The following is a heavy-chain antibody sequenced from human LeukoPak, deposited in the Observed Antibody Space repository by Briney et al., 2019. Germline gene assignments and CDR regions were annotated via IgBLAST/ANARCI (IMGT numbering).Heavy chain of an antibody. D-gene: IGHD1-26*01. CDR3: ARGKWELPHYFDY. V-gene: IGHV3-48*04. Sequence: GSLRLSCAASGFTFSSYSMNWVRQAPGKGLEWVSYISSSSSTIYYADSVKGRFTISRDNAKNSLYLQMNSLRAEDTAVYYCARGKWELPHYFDYWGQGTLVTVSS. CDR1: GFTFSSYS. J-gene: IGHJ4*02. CDR2: ISSSSSTI.